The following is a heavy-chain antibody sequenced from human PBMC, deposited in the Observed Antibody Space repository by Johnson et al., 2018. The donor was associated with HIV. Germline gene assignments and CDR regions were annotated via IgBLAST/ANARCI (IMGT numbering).Heavy chain of an antibody. CDR3: ARASHLYDYVP. CDR2: ISFDGSNK. J-gene: IGHJ3*01. Sequence: QMQLVESGGGLVQPGGSLRLSCAASGFTFSNYWMQWVAVISFDGSNKYYVDSVKGRFTISRDNAKNSLYLQMNSLRAEDTAVYYCARASHLYDYVPWGQGTMVTVSS. D-gene: IGHD3-16*01. V-gene: IGHV3-30*03. CDR1: GFTFSNYW.